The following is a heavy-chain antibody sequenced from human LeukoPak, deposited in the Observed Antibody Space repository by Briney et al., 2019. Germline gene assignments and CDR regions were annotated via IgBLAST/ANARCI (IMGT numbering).Heavy chain of an antibody. Sequence: SETLSLTCTVSGGSISSYYWSWIRQPSGKGLEWIGYIYYSGSTNYNPSLKSRVTISVDTSKNQFSLKLSSVTAADTAVYYCARYIVVVAYFDYWGQGTLVTVSS. CDR3: ARYIVVVAYFDY. J-gene: IGHJ4*02. CDR2: IYYSGST. V-gene: IGHV4-59*08. CDR1: GGSISSYY. D-gene: IGHD2-2*01.